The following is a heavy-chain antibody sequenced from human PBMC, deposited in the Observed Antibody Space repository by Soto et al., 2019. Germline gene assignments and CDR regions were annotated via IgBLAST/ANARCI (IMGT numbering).Heavy chain of an antibody. V-gene: IGHV2-5*02. CDR3: AHRHPGVDHYFDY. J-gene: IGHJ4*02. CDR1: GFSLSTTGMA. CDR2: IYWDDDY. Sequence: QITLKESGPTLVKPTQTPTLTCTFSGFSLSTTGMAVGWIRQPPGKALEWLAVIYWDDDYRYSPSLKTRLTITKDTSKNQVVLTVTNMDPADTATYYCAHRHPGVDHYFDYWGQGTLVTVSS. D-gene: IGHD5-12*01.